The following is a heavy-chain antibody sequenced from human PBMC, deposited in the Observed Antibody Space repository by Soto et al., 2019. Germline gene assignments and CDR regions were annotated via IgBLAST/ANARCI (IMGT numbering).Heavy chain of an antibody. CDR3: ARSTYGGYFPFDY. J-gene: IGHJ4*02. V-gene: IGHV4-39*07. Sequence: SETLSLTCTVSGGSISSSSYYWGWIRQPPGKGLEWIGSIYYSGSTNYNPSLKSRVTISVDKSKNQFSLQLNSVTPEDTAVYYCARSTYGGYFPFDYWGQGTLVTVS. CDR1: GGSISSSSYY. CDR2: IYYSGST. D-gene: IGHD5-12*01.